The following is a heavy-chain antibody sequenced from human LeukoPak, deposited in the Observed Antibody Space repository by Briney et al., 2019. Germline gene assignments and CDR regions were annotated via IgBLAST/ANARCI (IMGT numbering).Heavy chain of an antibody. CDR3: ARDSAGYYP. CDR1: GFSFNTYW. CDR2: INEDGSAK. V-gene: IGHV3-7*01. J-gene: IGHJ5*02. D-gene: IGHD3-9*01. Sequence: GGSLRLSCAASGFSFNTYWMSWVRQVPGKGLEWVANINEDGSAKYYVGSVVGRFTISRDNAKNSLFLHMNSLRVEDTAVYYCARDSAGYYPWGQGTLVTVSS.